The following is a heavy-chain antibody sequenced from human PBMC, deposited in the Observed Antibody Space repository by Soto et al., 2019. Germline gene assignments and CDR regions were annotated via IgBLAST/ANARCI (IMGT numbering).Heavy chain of an antibody. D-gene: IGHD4-17*01. J-gene: IGHJ4*02. V-gene: IGHV1-69*01. CDR2: IIPIFGTA. CDR3: AGRTPTVTCCGSFDY. CDR1: GGTFSSYA. Sequence: QVQLVQSGAEVKKPGSSVKVSCKASGGTFSSYAISWVRQAPGQGLEWMGGIIPIFGTANYAQKFQGRVTISADESTSTAYMDLSSLRSKGTAVYYCAGRTPTVTCCGSFDYWGQGTLVTVSS.